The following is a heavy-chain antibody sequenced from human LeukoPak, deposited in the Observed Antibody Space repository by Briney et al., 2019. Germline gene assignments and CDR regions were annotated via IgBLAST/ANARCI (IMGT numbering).Heavy chain of an antibody. CDR1: GFTFSNYG. D-gene: IGHD6-19*01. CDR3: ARGGDSSGVPFDY. Sequence: GGSLRLSCAASGFTFSNYGMHWVRQAPGKGLEWVAIIWYDGSNKYYADSVKGRFTISRDNSKNTLYLQMNSLRAEDTAVYYCARGGDSSGVPFDYWGQGTLVTVSS. J-gene: IGHJ4*02. V-gene: IGHV3-33*01. CDR2: IWYDGSNK.